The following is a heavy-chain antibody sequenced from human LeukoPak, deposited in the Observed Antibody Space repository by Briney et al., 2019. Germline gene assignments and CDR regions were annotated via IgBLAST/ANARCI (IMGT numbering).Heavy chain of an antibody. CDR2: IYYSGGT. CDR3: AREAGVPAAIFEY. Sequence: PSETLSLTCTVSGGSIISYYWSWIRQPPGKGLEWIGYIYYSGGTNYNPSLKSRVTISVDASKPQFSLKLSCVPAADTGVYYCAREAGVPAAIFEYWGQGTLVRVSS. J-gene: IGHJ4*02. V-gene: IGHV4-59*01. CDR1: GGSIISYY. D-gene: IGHD2-2*02.